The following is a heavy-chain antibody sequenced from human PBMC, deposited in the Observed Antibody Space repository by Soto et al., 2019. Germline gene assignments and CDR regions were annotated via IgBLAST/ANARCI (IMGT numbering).Heavy chain of an antibody. CDR3: ARDPNCSSTSCYDNWFDP. V-gene: IGHV1-69*04. J-gene: IGHJ5*02. D-gene: IGHD2-2*01. CDR2: IIPILGIA. CDR1: GYTLTELS. Sequence: SVKVSCKVSGYTLTELSMHWVRQAPGKGLEWMGRIIPILGIANYAQKFQGRVTITADKSTSTAYMELSSLRSEDTAVYYCARDPNCSSTSCYDNWFDPWGQGTLVTVSS.